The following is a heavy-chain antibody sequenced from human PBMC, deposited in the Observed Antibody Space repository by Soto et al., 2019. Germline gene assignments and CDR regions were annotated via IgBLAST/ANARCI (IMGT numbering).Heavy chain of an antibody. V-gene: IGHV1-18*01. CDR1: GYTFTSYG. J-gene: IGHJ4*02. CDR3: ERDKSSSWYPKRFDY. D-gene: IGHD6-13*01. Sequence: GASVKVSCKASGYTFTSYGISWVRQAPGQGLEWMGWISAYNGNTNYAQKLQGRVTMTTDTSTSTAYMELRSLRSDDTAVYYCERDKSSSWYPKRFDYWGQGTLVTVSS. CDR2: ISAYNGNT.